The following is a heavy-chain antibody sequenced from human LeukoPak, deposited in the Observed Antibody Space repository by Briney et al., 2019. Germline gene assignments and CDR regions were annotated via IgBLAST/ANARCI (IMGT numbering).Heavy chain of an antibody. J-gene: IGHJ4*02. CDR1: GFTFSSYA. D-gene: IGHD3-22*01. Sequence: GSLRLSCAASGFTFSSYAMSWVRQAPGKGLEWVSAISGSGGSTYYADSVKGRFTISRDNSKNTLYLQMNSLRAEDTAVHYCAKRTYDSSGYFDYWGQGTLVTVSS. V-gene: IGHV3-23*01. CDR2: ISGSGGST. CDR3: AKRTYDSSGYFDY.